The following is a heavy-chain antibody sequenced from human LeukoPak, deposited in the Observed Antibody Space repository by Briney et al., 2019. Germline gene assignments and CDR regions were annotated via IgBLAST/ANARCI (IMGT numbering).Heavy chain of an antibody. V-gene: IGHV3-43*02. CDR1: GFTFDDYA. J-gene: IGHJ6*02. Sequence: PGGSLRLSCAASGFTFDDYAMHWVRQAPGKGLEWVSLISGDGGSTYYADSVKGRFTISRDKSKNTVSLQMNSLRGEDTAVYYCAKDVRVGGGGMDVWGQGTPVTVSS. CDR3: AKDVRVGGGGMDV. CDR2: ISGDGGST. D-gene: IGHD1-26*01.